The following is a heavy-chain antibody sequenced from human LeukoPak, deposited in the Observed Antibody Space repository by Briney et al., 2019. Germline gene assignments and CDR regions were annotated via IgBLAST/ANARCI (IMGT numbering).Heavy chain of an antibody. D-gene: IGHD3-10*01. CDR2: IYSGGST. Sequence: PGGSLRLSCVVSGFTVSTNYMSWVRQAPGKGLDWVSVIYSGGSTYYTDSVKGRFTISRDNSKNTLYLQMNSLRAEDTAVYYCAEVRAFFGSGIDFWGQGTLVTVSS. CDR1: GFTVSTNY. CDR3: AEVRAFFGSGIDF. V-gene: IGHV3-53*01. J-gene: IGHJ4*02.